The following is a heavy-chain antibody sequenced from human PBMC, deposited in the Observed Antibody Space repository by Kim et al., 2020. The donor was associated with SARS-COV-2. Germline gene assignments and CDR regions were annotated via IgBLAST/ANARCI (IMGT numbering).Heavy chain of an antibody. D-gene: IGHD6-13*01. Sequence: GGSLRLSCAASGLTFSSYAMSWVRQAPGKGLEWVSAISGSGGSTYYADSVKGRFTISRDNSKNTLYLQMNSLRAEDTAVYYCAKVPSRTFGYSSSWSRVWGQGTLVTVSS. CDR1: GLTFSSYA. J-gene: IGHJ4*02. CDR2: ISGSGGST. V-gene: IGHV3-23*01. CDR3: AKVPSRTFGYSSSWSRV.